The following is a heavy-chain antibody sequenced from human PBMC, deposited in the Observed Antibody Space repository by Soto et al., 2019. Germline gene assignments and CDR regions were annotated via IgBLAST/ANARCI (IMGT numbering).Heavy chain of an antibody. CDR2: ISSSSSTI. J-gene: IGHJ4*02. D-gene: IGHD2-8*01. CDR3: ERVDPMVYAMDY. CDR1: GFTFSSYS. Sequence: EVQLVESGGGLVQPGGSLRPSCAAAGFTFSSYSMNWVRQSPGKGLEWVSYISSSSSTIYYADSVKGRFTISRDNAKNSLYLQMNSLRAEDTAVYYCERVDPMVYAMDYWGQGTLVTVSS. V-gene: IGHV3-48*01.